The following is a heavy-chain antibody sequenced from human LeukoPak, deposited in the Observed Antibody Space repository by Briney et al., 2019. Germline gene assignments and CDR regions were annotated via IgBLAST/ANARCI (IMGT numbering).Heavy chain of an antibody. V-gene: IGHV3-7*01. CDR3: ARVVDDTSVYRPFDY. D-gene: IGHD3-22*01. J-gene: IGHJ4*02. CDR2: IKQDGSEK. Sequence: GGSLRLACAASGFTFTSHWISWVRQAPGKGLEWVAQIKQDGSEKYYVDSLKDRFTISRYNGKNSLHLQMNSLRAEDTAVYYCARVVDDTSVYRPFDYGGQGTLVTVSS. CDR1: GFTFTSHW.